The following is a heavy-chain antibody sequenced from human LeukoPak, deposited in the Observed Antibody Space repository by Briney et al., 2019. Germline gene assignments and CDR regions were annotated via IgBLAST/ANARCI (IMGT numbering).Heavy chain of an antibody. Sequence: SETLSLTCTVSGGSLRRTGYCWGWIRQPPGKGLEWIGSIYHNGSTCNNPSLKSRVILSVDTSKNQFSLKLSSVTAADTAVYYCARHVGHDFWSGYRSVDPWGQGTLVSVSS. J-gene: IGHJ5*02. CDR2: IYHNGST. D-gene: IGHD3-3*01. CDR1: GGSLRRTGYC. V-gene: IGHV4-39*01. CDR3: ARHVGHDFWSGYRSVDP.